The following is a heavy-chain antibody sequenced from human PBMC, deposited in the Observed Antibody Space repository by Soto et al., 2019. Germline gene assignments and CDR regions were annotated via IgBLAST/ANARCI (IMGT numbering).Heavy chain of an antibody. Sequence: EVQLVESGGGRVRPGGPLSLSCPTSGLTFSSYSMNWFGQPPGRGLGGVSSIRSGSSYIYYADSVRGRFTISREKAKNSLYLQMNSLRAEDTAVYYCARDADSSGWYGVYYYYGMDVWGHVTTVTVSS. CDR2: IRSGSSYI. J-gene: IGHJ6*02. D-gene: IGHD6-19*01. CDR3: ARDADSSGWYGVYYYYGMDV. CDR1: GLTFSSYS. V-gene: IGHV3-21*01.